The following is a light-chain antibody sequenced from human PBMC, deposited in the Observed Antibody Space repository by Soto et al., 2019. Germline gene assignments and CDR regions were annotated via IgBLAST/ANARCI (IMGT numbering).Light chain of an antibody. CDR1: QSVSSSY. CDR2: GAS. CDR3: KQYGSSPIT. J-gene: IGKJ5*01. Sequence: EIVLTQSPGTLSLSPGERATLSCRASQSVSSSYLAWYQQKPGQAPRLLIYGASSRATGIPDRFSGSGSGTDFTLTISRLEPEDFAVYYCKQYGSSPITSAQGTRLEIK. V-gene: IGKV3-20*01.